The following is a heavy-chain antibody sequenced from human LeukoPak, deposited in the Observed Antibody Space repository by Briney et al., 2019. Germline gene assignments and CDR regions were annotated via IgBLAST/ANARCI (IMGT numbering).Heavy chain of an antibody. J-gene: IGHJ5*02. Sequence: SETLSLTCAVYGGSFSGYYWSWIRQPPGKGLEWIGEINHSGSTNYNPSLTSRVTISVDTSKNQFSLKRSSVTAADTAVYYCARGSGVDCSSTSCYTNWFDPWGQGTLVTVSS. CDR2: INHSGST. V-gene: IGHV4-34*01. D-gene: IGHD2-2*02. CDR3: ARGSGVDCSSTSCYTNWFDP. CDR1: GGSFSGYY.